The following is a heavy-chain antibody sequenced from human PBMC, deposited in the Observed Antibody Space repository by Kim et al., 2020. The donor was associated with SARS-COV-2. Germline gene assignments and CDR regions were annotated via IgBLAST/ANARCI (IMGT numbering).Heavy chain of an antibody. J-gene: IGHJ5*02. CDR3: ASSPRSHWFDP. D-gene: IGHD2-15*01. Sequence: TNYAQKLQGRVTMTTDTSTSTAYMELRSLRSDDTAVYYCASSPRSHWFDPWAQGTLVTVSS. V-gene: IGHV1-18*01. CDR2: T.